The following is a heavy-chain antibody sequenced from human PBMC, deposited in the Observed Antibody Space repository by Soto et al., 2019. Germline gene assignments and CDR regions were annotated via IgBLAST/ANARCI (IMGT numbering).Heavy chain of an antibody. J-gene: IGHJ6*02. CDR1: GYTFTSYA. Sequence: ASVKVSCKASGYTFTSYAMHWVRQAPGQRLEWMGWINAGNGNTKYSQKFQGRVTITRDTSASTAYMELSSLRSEDTAVYYCARWTDCGGDCYPTNPPSGMDVWGQGTTVTVSS. V-gene: IGHV1-3*01. CDR2: INAGNGNT. CDR3: ARWTDCGGDCYPTNPPSGMDV. D-gene: IGHD2-21*02.